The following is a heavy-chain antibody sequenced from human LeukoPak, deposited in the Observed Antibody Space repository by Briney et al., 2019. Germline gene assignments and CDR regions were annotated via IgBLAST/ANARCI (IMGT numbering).Heavy chain of an antibody. CDR3: ARVSKYSSGWYGPTYYFDY. V-gene: IGHV4-59*01. CDR1: GGSISSYY. J-gene: IGHJ4*02. D-gene: IGHD6-19*01. Sequence: SETLSLTCTVSGGSISSYYWSWIRQPPGKGLEWIGYIYYSGSTNYNPSLKSRVTISVDTSKNQFSLKLSSVTAADTAVYYCARVSKYSSGWYGPTYYFDYWGQGTLVTVS. CDR2: IYYSGST.